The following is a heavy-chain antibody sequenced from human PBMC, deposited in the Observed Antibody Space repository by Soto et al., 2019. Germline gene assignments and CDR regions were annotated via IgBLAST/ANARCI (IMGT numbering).Heavy chain of an antibody. CDR3: AKDKAESYLFDF. CDR2: TSYDGTDK. V-gene: IGHV3-30*18. Sequence: TGGSLRLSCAASGFTFSSYAMHWVRQAPGKGLEWVAVTSYDGTDKDYADSVRGRFTISRDNSKNTLYLQVNSLRPEDTAVYYCAKDKAESYLFDFWGQGTLVTVSS. D-gene: IGHD3-10*01. CDR1: GFTFSSYA. J-gene: IGHJ4*02.